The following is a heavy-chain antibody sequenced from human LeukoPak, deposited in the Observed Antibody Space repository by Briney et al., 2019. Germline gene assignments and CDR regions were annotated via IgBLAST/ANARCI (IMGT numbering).Heavy chain of an antibody. J-gene: IGHJ4*02. CDR3: ASVRSGYYAPFDY. D-gene: IGHD3-22*01. CDR2: ISYDGRNK. V-gene: IGHV3-30*03. Sequence: GGSLRLSCAASGFTFNNYGMRWVRQAPGKGLEWVAVISYDGRNKHYPDSVKGRLTISRDNSKNTLYLQMNSLRAEDTAVYYCASVRSGYYAPFDYWGQGTLVTVSS. CDR1: GFTFNNYG.